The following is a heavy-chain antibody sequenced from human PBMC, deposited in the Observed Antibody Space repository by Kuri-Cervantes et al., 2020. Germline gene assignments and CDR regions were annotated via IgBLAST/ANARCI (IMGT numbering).Heavy chain of an antibody. CDR1: GFTFRSYW. Sequence: LSLTCAASGFTFRSYWMTWVRQAPGKGLEWVANIKEDGSEKYSVDSVKGRFTISRDNAKNSLYLQMNSLRAEDTAVYYCARRWAGATPKAGVDYWGQGTLVTVSS. J-gene: IGHJ4*02. D-gene: IGHD1-26*01. CDR3: ARRWAGATPKAGVDY. CDR2: IKEDGSEK. V-gene: IGHV3-7*02.